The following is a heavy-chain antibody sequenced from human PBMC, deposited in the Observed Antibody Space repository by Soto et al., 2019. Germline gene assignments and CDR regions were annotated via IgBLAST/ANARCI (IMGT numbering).Heavy chain of an antibody. V-gene: IGHV3-74*01. CDR3: ARDRPDVSVPSSVDQPMFVY. J-gene: IGHJ4*02. CDR2: INSYGRST. D-gene: IGHD3-16*01. Sequence: PGGSLRLSCAASGFTFSSHCMHWVRHVPGKQFVWVARINSYGRSTDYADSVKGRFTISRDNAKNTLYLQIKSLGDEDTAVYYYARDRPDVSVPSSVDQPMFVYWGQGILVTVSS. CDR1: GFTFSSHC.